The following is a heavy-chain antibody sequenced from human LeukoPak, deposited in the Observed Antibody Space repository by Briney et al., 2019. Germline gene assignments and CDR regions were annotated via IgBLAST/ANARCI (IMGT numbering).Heavy chain of an antibody. CDR2: IYYSGSA. Sequence: PSETLSLTCTVSGGSISSYYWSWIRQPPGKGLEWIGYIYYSGSANYNPSLKSRVTISVDTSKNQFSLKLSSVTAADTAVYYCARGGSYSFNWFDPWGQGTLVTVSS. V-gene: IGHV4-59*01. CDR3: ARGGSYSFNWFDP. D-gene: IGHD4-11*01. J-gene: IGHJ5*02. CDR1: GGSISSYY.